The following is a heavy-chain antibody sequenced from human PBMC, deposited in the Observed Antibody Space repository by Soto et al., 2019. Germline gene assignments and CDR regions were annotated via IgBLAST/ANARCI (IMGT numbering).Heavy chain of an antibody. V-gene: IGHV4-30-2*01. J-gene: IGHJ5*02. D-gene: IGHD7-27*01. CDR1: GGSISSGGYS. Sequence: PSETLSLTCAVSGGSISSGGYSWSWIRQPPGKGLEWIGYIYHSGSTYYNPSLKSRVTISVDRSKNQFSLKLSSVTAADTAVYYCARDGDNWFDPWGQGTLVTVSS. CDR3: ARDGDNWFDP. CDR2: IYHSGST.